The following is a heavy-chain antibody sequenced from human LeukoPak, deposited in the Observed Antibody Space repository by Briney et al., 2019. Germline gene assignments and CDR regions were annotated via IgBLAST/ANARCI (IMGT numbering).Heavy chain of an antibody. CDR2: IYHSGST. J-gene: IGHJ6*03. CDR1: GYSISSGYY. V-gene: IGHV4-38-2*02. CDR3: ARDKGEGYMDV. Sequence: SETLSLTCSVSGYSISSGYYWGWIRQPPGKGLEWIGSIYHSGSTYHNPSLKSRVTISVDTSKNQFSLKLSSVTAADTAVYYCARDKGEGYMDVWGKGTTVTVSS.